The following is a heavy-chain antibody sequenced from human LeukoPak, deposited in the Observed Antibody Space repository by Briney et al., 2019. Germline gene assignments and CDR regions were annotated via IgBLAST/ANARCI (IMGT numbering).Heavy chain of an antibody. V-gene: IGHV4-39*07. J-gene: IGHJ6*02. Sequence: SETLSLTCTVSGGSISSSSYYWGWIRQPPGKGLEWIGSIYYSGSTYYNPSLKSRVSISVDTSRNQFSLKVNSVTAADTAVYYCARDSLGYGMDVWGQGTTVTVSS. D-gene: IGHD1-26*01. CDR3: ARDSLGYGMDV. CDR2: IYYSGST. CDR1: GGSISSSSYY.